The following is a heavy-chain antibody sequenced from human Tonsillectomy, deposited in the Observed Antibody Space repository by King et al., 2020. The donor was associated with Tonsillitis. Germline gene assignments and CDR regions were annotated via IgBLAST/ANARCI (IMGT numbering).Heavy chain of an antibody. J-gene: IGHJ4*02. Sequence: LQLQESGPGLVKPSETLSLTCSVSGGSISRSSYYWGWIRQPPGKGLEWIASIYFSGSIYYNPSLQSRVTISVDTSKNQFSLKLSSVTAADTAVYYCARSFPPILLKSSRAYIDYWGQGTLVTVSS. CDR3: ARSFPPILLKSSRAYIDY. CDR2: IYFSGSI. V-gene: IGHV4-39*07. CDR1: GGSISRSSYY. D-gene: IGHD2-15*01.